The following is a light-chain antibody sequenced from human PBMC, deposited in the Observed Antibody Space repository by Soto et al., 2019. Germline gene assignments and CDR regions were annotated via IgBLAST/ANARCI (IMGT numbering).Light chain of an antibody. CDR3: QQYYAYPFA. CDR1: QGIGNS. J-gene: IGKJ3*01. Sequence: DIQMTQSPSSLSASVGDRVTITCRASQGIGNSLAWFQQKPGKAPKSLIYGGSSLQSGVPSKFSGSGSATDFTLTISRRQPEDFATYYCQQYYAYPFAFGPGTKVDVK. V-gene: IGKV1-16*02. CDR2: GGS.